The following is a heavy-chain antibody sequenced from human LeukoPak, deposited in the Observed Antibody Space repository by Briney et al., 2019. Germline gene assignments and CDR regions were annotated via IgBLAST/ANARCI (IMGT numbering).Heavy chain of an antibody. CDR3: AKARSSSWYYYDY. D-gene: IGHD6-13*01. V-gene: IGHV3-21*04. J-gene: IGHJ4*02. CDR2: FGTRSTSI. Sequence: GGSLRLSCTASGFTFSGYSMNWIRQAPGKGLEWVSSFGTRSTSIYHAGSVKGRFTISRDNSKNTLYLQMNSLRAEDTAVYYCAKARSSSWYYYDYWGQGTLVTVS. CDR1: GFTFSGYS.